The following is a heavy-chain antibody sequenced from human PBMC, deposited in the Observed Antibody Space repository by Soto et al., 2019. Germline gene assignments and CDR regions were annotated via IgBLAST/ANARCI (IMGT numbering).Heavy chain of an antibody. J-gene: IGHJ4*02. CDR3: ASGSPQFWQLFDN. CDR1: GFTFRAYY. D-gene: IGHD3-3*01. Sequence: PGGSLRLSCTASGFTFRAYYMNWIRQAPGKGLEWVSYISTGGSTIFYADSVKGRFTISRDNDKNSLSLQMDSLRADDTGVYYCASGSPQFWQLFDNVGQGALVTVSS. CDR2: ISTGGSTI. V-gene: IGHV3-11*01.